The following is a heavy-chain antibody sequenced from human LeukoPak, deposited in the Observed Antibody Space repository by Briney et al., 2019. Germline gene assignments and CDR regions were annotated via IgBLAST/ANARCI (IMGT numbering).Heavy chain of an antibody. CDR3: ARGIAVAVNWFDP. Sequence: SETLSLTCTVSGGSITSLSYNWGWIRQPPGKGLEWIGSIYYSGSTSYNPSLKSRVTISVDTSKNQFSLKLRSVTAADTAVYYCARGIAVAVNWFDPWGQGTLVTVSS. CDR1: GGSITSLSYN. CDR2: IYYSGST. V-gene: IGHV4-39*01. D-gene: IGHD6-19*01. J-gene: IGHJ5*02.